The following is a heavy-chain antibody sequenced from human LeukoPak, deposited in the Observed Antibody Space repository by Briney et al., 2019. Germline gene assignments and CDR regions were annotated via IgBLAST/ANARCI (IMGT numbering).Heavy chain of an antibody. CDR2: INPNSGGT. Sequence: ASVKVSXKASGYTFTGYYMHWVRQAPGQGLEWMGRINPNSGGTNYAQKFQGRVTMTRDTSISTAYMELSRLRSDDTAVYYCARAAWDTAMVTFDYWGQGTLVTVSS. V-gene: IGHV1-2*06. J-gene: IGHJ4*02. CDR1: GYTFTGYY. D-gene: IGHD5-18*01. CDR3: ARAAWDTAMVTFDY.